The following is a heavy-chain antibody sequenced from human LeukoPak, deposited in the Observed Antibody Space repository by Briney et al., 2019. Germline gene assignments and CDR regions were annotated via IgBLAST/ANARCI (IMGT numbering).Heavy chain of an antibody. V-gene: IGHV3-48*04. J-gene: IGHJ4*02. CDR2: ISSSGSTI. CDR1: GFTFNNYR. D-gene: IGHD6-13*01. Sequence: GGALRLSCAASGFTFNNYRMNWVRQAPGKGLEGVSYISSSGSTIYYADSVKGRFTISRDNAKNSLYLQMNSLRAEDTAVYYCARGFWAAAGTVDYWGQGTLVTVSS. CDR3: ARGFWAAAGTVDY.